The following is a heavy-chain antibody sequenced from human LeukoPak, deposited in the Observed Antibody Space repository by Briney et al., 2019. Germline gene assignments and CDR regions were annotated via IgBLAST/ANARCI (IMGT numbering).Heavy chain of an antibody. J-gene: IGHJ4*02. CDR3: ARMDSSGYYSDY. CDR1: GYTFTSYY. Sequence: ASVKVSCKASGYTFTSYYLHWVRQAPGQGLEWMGIINPSGGSTSYAQKFQGRVTMTRDTSTSTVYMELSSLRSEDTAVYYCARMDSSGYYSDYWGQGTLVTVSS. V-gene: IGHV1-46*01. CDR2: INPSGGST. D-gene: IGHD3-22*01.